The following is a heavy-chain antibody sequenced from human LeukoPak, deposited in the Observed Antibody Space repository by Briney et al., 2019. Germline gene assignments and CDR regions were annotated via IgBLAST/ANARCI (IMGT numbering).Heavy chain of an antibody. CDR3: ARYCSGGSCWVDWFDP. J-gene: IGHJ5*02. D-gene: IGHD2-15*01. V-gene: IGHV1-2*02. Sequence: ASVKVSCKASGYTFTGYYMHWVRQAPGRGLEWMGWINPNSGGTNYAQKFQGRVTMTRDTSISTAYMELSRLRSDDTAVYYCARYCSGGSCWVDWFDPWGQGTLVTVSS. CDR1: GYTFTGYY. CDR2: INPNSGGT.